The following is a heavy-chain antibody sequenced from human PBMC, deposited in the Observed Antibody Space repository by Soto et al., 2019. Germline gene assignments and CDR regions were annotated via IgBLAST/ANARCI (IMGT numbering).Heavy chain of an antibody. D-gene: IGHD6-6*01. Sequence: SETLSLTCAVYGGSFSGYYWCWFIQPPGTGLEWIGEINHSGSTNYNPSLKSRVTISVDTSKNQFSLKLSSVTAADTAVYYCARTEQLDQTPIDAPDIWGQGTMVTVSS. J-gene: IGHJ3*02. V-gene: IGHV4-34*01. CDR2: INHSGST. CDR3: ARTEQLDQTPIDAPDI. CDR1: GGSFSGYY.